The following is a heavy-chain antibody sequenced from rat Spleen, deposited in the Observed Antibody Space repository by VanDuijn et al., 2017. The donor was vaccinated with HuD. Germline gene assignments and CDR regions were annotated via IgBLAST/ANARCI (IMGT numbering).Heavy chain of an antibody. J-gene: IGHJ2*01. CDR1: GFTFSSYV. CDR3: ARRGYNPFDY. D-gene: IGHD1-5*01. Sequence: VQLVESGGGLVQPGKSLKLSCSASGFTFSSYVMHWIRQAPGKGLDWVAYISSASGPVYADAVKGRFTISRDIAQNTLYLQLNSLKSEDTAIYYCARRGYNPFDYWGQGVMVTVSS. V-gene: IGHV5-62*01. CDR2: ISSASGP.